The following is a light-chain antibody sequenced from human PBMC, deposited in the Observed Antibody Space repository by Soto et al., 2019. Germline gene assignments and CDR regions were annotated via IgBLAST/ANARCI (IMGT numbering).Light chain of an antibody. CDR3: QQYYSYPQT. CDR2: AAS. CDR1: QGISSY. J-gene: IGKJ1*01. Sequence: AIRMTQSPSSLSASTGDRVTITCRASQGISSYLAWYQQKPGKAPKLLIYAASTLQSGVPSWFSGSGSGTDFTLTISCLQSEDFATYYCQQYYSYPQTFGQGNRVEIK. V-gene: IGKV1-8*01.